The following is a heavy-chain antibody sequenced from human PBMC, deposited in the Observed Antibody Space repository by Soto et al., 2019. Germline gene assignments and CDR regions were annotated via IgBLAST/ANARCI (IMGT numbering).Heavy chain of an antibody. CDR1: GFSLSRNDVG. J-gene: IGHJ5*02. CDR3: AHGIDFWSGSFMGWFEL. D-gene: IGHD3-3*01. Sequence: SGPTLVNPTQTLTLTCTFSGFSLSRNDVGVGVVWIRQPPGKALEWLALFCWNDDKFYXSSLKNRLSITKDTSKNQVVLTMANMEPVDTATYYCAHGIDFWSGSFMGWFELWGQGITVTVSS. CDR2: FCWNDDK. V-gene: IGHV2-5*01.